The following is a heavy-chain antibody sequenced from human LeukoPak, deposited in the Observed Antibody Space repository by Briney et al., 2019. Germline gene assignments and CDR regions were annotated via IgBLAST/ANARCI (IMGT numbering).Heavy chain of an antibody. D-gene: IGHD1-26*01. Sequence: SETLSLTCTVSGGSISSYYWSWVRQPPGKGLEWIGYIFYSGSTNYNPFLKSRVTISVDTSKNQFSLKLSSVTAADTAVYYCASGGGGTYFNWFDPWGQGTLVTVSS. CDR2: IFYSGST. J-gene: IGHJ5*02. CDR1: GGSISSYY. CDR3: ASGGGGTYFNWFDP. V-gene: IGHV4-59*08.